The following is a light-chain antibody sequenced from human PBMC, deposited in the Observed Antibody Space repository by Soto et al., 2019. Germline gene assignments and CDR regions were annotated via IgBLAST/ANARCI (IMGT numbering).Light chain of an antibody. J-gene: IGKJ1*01. CDR2: GAS. CDR1: QSVSGN. CDR3: QQYKDWPPK. Sequence: EIVMTQSPAPLSASPGERATLSCRASQSVSGNLAWYQQKPGQAPRLLMYGASTRATGIPARFSGRGSGTNVTLTNSSPQSEDVAIYYCQQYKDWPPKFGQGTKVEIK. V-gene: IGKV3-15*01.